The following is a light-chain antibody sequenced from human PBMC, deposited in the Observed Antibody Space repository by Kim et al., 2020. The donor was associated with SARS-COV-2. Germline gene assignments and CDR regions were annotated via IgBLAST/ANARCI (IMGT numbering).Light chain of an antibody. V-gene: IGLV4-69*02. Sequence: PVRLTSPRRDGHRSYAVAWHQQQPGKGPRYLMKLNSDGRHGRGDGIPDRFSGSSAGSERYLTISSLQSEDEADYYCQTWGSGMGVFGGGTQLTVL. J-gene: IGLJ3*02. CDR1: DGHRSYA. CDR3: QTWGSGMGV. CDR2: LNSDGRH.